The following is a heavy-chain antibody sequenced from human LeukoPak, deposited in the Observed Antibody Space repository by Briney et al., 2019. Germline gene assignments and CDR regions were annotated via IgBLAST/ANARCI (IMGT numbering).Heavy chain of an antibody. Sequence: SETLSLTCTVSGGSISSNSYYWGWIRQPPGKGLEWNGSISYSGSTFYNPSLKSRVSISVDTSKNQFSLKLSSVTAADTAVYYCARDQQYNRPAGWFDPWGQGTLVTVSS. J-gene: IGHJ5*02. D-gene: IGHD1-14*01. CDR3: ARDQQYNRPAGWFDP. CDR1: GGSISSNSYY. CDR2: ISYSGST. V-gene: IGHV4-39*01.